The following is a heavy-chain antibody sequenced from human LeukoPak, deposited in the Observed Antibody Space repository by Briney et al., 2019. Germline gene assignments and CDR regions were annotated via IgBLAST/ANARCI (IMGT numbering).Heavy chain of an antibody. J-gene: IGHJ6*02. CDR3: QWLVRVYGYYYYGMDV. CDR2: IASDGSST. V-gene: IGHV3-74*01. CDR1: GFTFSSYW. Sequence: GGSLRLPCAASGFTFSSYWMNWVRQAPGKGLVWVSRIASDGSSTTYADSVKGRFSISRDNAKNTLYLQMNSLRVEDTAVYYCQWLVRVYGYYYYGMDVWGQGTTVTVSS. D-gene: IGHD6-19*01.